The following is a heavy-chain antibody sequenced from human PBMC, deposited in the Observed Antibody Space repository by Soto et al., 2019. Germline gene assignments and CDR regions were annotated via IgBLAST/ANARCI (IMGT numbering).Heavy chain of an antibody. V-gene: IGHV1-69*01. D-gene: IGHD3-22*01. CDR2: IIPIFGTA. CDR3: AAYYYDSSGYYYD. CDR1: GGTFSSYA. J-gene: IGHJ4*02. Sequence: QVQLVQSGAEVKKPGSSVKVSCTASGGTFSSYAISWVRQAPGQGLEWMGWIIPIFGTANYAQKFQGRVTITADESTSTAYMELSSLRSEDTAVYYCAAYYYDSSGYYYDWGQGTLVTVSS.